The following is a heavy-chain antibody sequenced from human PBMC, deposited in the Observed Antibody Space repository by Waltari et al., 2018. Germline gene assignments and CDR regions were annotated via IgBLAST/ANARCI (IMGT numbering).Heavy chain of an antibody. Sequence: QVQLVQSGAEVKKPGASVKVSCKASGYTFTGYYMHWVRQAPGQGLEWMGWINPNSGGTNYAKKFQGRVTRTRDTSISTAYMELSRLRSDDAAVYYCARGGPEYGDFRNWFDPWGQGTLVTVSS. CDR2: INPNSGGT. D-gene: IGHD4-17*01. CDR1: GYTFTGYY. CDR3: ARGGPEYGDFRNWFDP. V-gene: IGHV1-2*02. J-gene: IGHJ5*02.